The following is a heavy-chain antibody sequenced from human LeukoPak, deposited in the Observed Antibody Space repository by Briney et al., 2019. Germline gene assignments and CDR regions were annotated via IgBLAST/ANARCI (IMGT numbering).Heavy chain of an antibody. CDR2: INAGNGNT. D-gene: IGHD6-13*01. CDR3: ARDRGYSSSWWPVFDY. Sequence: ASVKVSCKASGYTFTSYAMHWVRQAPGQRLEWMGWINAGNGNTKYSQKFQGGVTITRDTSASTAYMELSSLRSEDTAVYYCARDRGYSSSWWPVFDYWGQGTLVTVSS. V-gene: IGHV1-3*01. J-gene: IGHJ4*02. CDR1: GYTFTSYA.